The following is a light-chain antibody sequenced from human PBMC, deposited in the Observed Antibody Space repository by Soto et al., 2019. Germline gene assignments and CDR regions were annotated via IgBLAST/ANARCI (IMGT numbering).Light chain of an antibody. CDR1: SSDVGGYNY. J-gene: IGLJ2*01. CDR3: CSYAGSYVV. V-gene: IGLV2-11*01. Sequence: QSVLTQPRSVSGSPGQSVTISCTGTSSDVGGYNYVSWYQQHPGKAPKLMNYDVSKRPSGVPDRFSGSKSGNTASLTISGLQAEDEADYYCCSYAGSYVVFGGGTQLTVL. CDR2: DVS.